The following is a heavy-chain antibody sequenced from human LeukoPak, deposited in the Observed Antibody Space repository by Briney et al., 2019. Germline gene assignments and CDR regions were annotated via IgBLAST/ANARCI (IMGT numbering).Heavy chain of an antibody. J-gene: IGHJ6*03. CDR1: GGTFSSYA. Sequence: SVKVSCKASGGTFSSYAISWVRQAPGQGLEWMGGIIPIFGTANYAQKFQGRVTITAGESTSTAYMELSSLRSEDTAVYYCARNWNYGDYYYYYMDVWGKGTTVTVSS. D-gene: IGHD1-7*01. V-gene: IGHV1-69*13. CDR2: IIPIFGTA. CDR3: ARNWNYGDYYYYYMDV.